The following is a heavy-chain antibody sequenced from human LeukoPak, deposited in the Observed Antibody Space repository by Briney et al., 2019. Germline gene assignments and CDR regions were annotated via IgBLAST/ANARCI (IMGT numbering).Heavy chain of an antibody. CDR2: ISSSSSYI. D-gene: IGHD4-17*01. CDR3: ARDDDYGRSFDY. CDR1: GFTFSSYS. J-gene: IGHJ4*02. Sequence: GGSLRLSCAASGFTFSSYSMNWVRQAPGKGLEWVSSISSSSSYIYYADSVKGRFTISRDNAKNSLYLQMNSLRAEDTAVYYCARDDDYGRSFDYWGQGTLVTVSS. V-gene: IGHV3-21*01.